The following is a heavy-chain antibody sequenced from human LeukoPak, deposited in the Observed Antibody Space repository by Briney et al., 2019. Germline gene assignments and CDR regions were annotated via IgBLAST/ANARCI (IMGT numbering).Heavy chain of an antibody. CDR1: GYTFTGYY. V-gene: IGHV1-2*02. CDR3: ARGSIVVVPAAANYYYYYMDV. Sequence: GASVKVSCKASGYTFTGYYMHWVRQAPGQGLEWMGWINPNSGGTNYAQKFQGRVTMTRDTSISTAYMELSSLRSEDTAVYYCARGSIVVVPAAANYYYYYMDVWGKGTTVTISS. D-gene: IGHD2-2*01. CDR2: INPNSGGT. J-gene: IGHJ6*03.